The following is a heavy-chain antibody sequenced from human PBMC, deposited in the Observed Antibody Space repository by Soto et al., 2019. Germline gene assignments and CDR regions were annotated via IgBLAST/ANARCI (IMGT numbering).Heavy chain of an antibody. Sequence: QVQLVQSGAEVKKPGASVKVSCKSSGYTFSIYGISWVRQAPGQGLEWMGRISGYNGNTRYAQKVQDRVTVTIDTTTSSAFMELRSLRSDDTAIYSWVRDVSGGTDPRFFDRWGRGTLVTVSS. V-gene: IGHV1-18*01. CDR1: GYTFSIYG. D-gene: IGHD1-26*01. J-gene: IGHJ2*01. CDR3: VRDVSGGTDPRFFDR. CDR2: ISGYNGNT.